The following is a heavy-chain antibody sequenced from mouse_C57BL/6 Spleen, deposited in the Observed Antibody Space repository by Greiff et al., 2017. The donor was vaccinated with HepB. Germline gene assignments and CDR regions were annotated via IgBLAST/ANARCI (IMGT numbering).Heavy chain of an antibody. CDR3: ARDVDGYQAWFAY. J-gene: IGHJ3*01. CDR1: GFTFSSYA. V-gene: IGHV5-4*01. D-gene: IGHD2-3*01. CDR2: ISDGGSYT. Sequence: EVKLMESGGGLVKPGGSLKLSCAASGFTFSSYAMSWVRQTPEKRLEWVATISDGGSYTYYPDNVKGRFTISRDNAKNNLYLQMSHLKSEDTAMYYCARDVDGYQAWFAYWGQGTLVTVSA.